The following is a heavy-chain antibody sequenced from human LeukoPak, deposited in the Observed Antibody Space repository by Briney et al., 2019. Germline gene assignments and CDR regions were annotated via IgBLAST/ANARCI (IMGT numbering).Heavy chain of an antibody. CDR3: VREARGYHYTYFDY. CDR1: GFTLGSHD. D-gene: IGHD5-18*01. Sequence: GGSLRLSCTASGFTLGSHDMHWVRQIPGQGLEWVAAVSSGFHAFFADSVQGRFTVSREDARNSLYLQMNSLRAGDTAVYYCVREARGYHYTYFDYWGQGTLVTVPS. V-gene: IGHV3-13*01. CDR2: VSSGFHA. J-gene: IGHJ4*02.